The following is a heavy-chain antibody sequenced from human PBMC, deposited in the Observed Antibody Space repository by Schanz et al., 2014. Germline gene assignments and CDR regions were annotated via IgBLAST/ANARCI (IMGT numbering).Heavy chain of an antibody. CDR3: ARSRGFDSIFDF. J-gene: IGHJ4*02. Sequence: EVQLVESGGVVVQPGGSLRLSCAASGFTFSSYCINWVRQTPGKGLEWVSFISSSGTSIYYADSVKGRFTISRDNAKNSLYLQMNSLRAEDTAVYYCARSRGFDSIFDFWGRGTLVTVSS. V-gene: IGHV3-48*01. D-gene: IGHD5-12*01. CDR1: GFTFSSYC. CDR2: ISSSGTSI.